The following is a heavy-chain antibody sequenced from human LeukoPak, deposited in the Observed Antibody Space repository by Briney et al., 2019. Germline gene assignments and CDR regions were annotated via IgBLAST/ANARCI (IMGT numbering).Heavy chain of an antibody. Sequence: GGSLRLSCAASGFGFNSYIMHWVRQAPDKGMEWVALVWDDGNEQYYADPVKGRFTISRDNSKNTLYLQMNSLRVEDTAVYYCAREEYSTSFDYWGQGTLVTVSP. J-gene: IGHJ4*02. D-gene: IGHD6-6*01. CDR3: AREEYSTSFDY. CDR2: VWDDGNEQ. V-gene: IGHV3-33*01. CDR1: GFGFNSYI.